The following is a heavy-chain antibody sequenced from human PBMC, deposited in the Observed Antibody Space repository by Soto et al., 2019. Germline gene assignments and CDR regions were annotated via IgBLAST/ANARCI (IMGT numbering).Heavy chain of an antibody. CDR1: GASLTNYH. Sequence: QVQLQESGPGLVKPSETLSLTCTVSGASLTNYHWSWIRQPPGKGLEWIGYIYYTGSTNYNPSLKSRVTISVDTSQNQFSLSLSSVTAADTAVYYCARGFAIGWYTYYFDYWGQGPLVTVSS. J-gene: IGHJ4*02. D-gene: IGHD6-19*01. V-gene: IGHV4-59*08. CDR2: IYYTGST. CDR3: ARGFAIGWYTYYFDY.